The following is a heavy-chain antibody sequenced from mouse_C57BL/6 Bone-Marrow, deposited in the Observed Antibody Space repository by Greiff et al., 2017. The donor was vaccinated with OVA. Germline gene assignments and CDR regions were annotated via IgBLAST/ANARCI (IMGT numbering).Heavy chain of an antibody. Sequence: VQLQQSGPELVKPGASVKISCKASGYTFTDYYMNWVKQSHGKSLEWIGDINPNNGGTSYNQKFKGKATLTVDKSSSTAYMELRSLTSEDSAVYYCASSATVVDWYFDVWGTGTTVTVSS. CDR1: GYTFTDYY. J-gene: IGHJ1*03. D-gene: IGHD1-1*01. CDR2: INPNNGGT. CDR3: ASSATVVDWYFDV. V-gene: IGHV1-26*01.